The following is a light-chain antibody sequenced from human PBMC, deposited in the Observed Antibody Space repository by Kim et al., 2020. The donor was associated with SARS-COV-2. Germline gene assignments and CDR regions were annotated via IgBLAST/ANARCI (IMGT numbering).Light chain of an antibody. CDR1: QTIDSNY. CDR2: DAS. Sequence: EIVLTQSPATLSLSPGESATLSCVASQTIDSNYLAWYQQKPGLAPRLLIYDASSRATGIPDRFSGSGSGTDFTLTISRLEPEDFAVYYCQQYHRSPKTFGQGTKVDIK. V-gene: IGKV3D-20*01. J-gene: IGKJ1*01. CDR3: QQYHRSPKT.